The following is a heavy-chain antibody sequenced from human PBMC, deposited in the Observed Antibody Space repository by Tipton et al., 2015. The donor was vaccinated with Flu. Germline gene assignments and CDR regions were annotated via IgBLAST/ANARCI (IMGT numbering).Heavy chain of an antibody. V-gene: IGHV4-34*01. CDR2: INHSGST. Sequence: TLSLTCAVYGGSFSGYYWSWIRQPPGKGLEWIGEINHSGSTNYNPSLKSRVTISVDTSKNQFSLKLSSVTAADTAVHYCARREGGSSWYVGYYYYGMDVWGQGTTVTVSS. J-gene: IGHJ6*02. CDR3: ARREGGSSWYVGYYYYGMDV. CDR1: GGSFSGYY. D-gene: IGHD6-13*01.